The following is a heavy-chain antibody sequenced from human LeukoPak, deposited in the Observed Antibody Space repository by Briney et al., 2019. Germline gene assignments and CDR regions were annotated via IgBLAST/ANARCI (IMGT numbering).Heavy chain of an antibody. D-gene: IGHD5-18*01. Sequence: SETLSLTCTVSGGSISSYYWSWIRQPPGKGLEWIGYIYYSGSTNYNPSLKSRVTISVDTSKNQFSLKLSSVTAADTAVYYCARHGDSYGRPYYFDYWGQGTLVTVSS. CDR3: ARHGDSYGRPYYFDY. CDR2: IYYSGST. J-gene: IGHJ4*02. V-gene: IGHV4-59*08. CDR1: GGSISSYY.